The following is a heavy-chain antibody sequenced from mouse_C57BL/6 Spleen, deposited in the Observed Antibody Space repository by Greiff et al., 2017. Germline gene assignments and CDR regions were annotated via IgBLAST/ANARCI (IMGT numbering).Heavy chain of an antibody. V-gene: IGHV1-39*01. CDR3: ARSGVPQLGLYWYFDV. Sequence: EVQLQQSGPELVKPGASVNISCKASGYSFTDYNMNWVKQSNGKSLEWIGVINPNYGTTSYNQKFKGKATLTVDQSSSTAYMQLNSLTSEDSAVYYCARSGVPQLGLYWYFDVWGTGTTVTVSS. D-gene: IGHD4-1*02. J-gene: IGHJ1*03. CDR1: GYSFTDYN. CDR2: INPNYGTT.